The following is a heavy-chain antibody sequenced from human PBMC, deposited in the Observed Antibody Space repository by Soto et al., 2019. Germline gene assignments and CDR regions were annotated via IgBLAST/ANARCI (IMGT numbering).Heavy chain of an antibody. CDR3: AKADSNYAGRFSYYYMDV. D-gene: IGHD4-4*01. CDR2: ISGYNGNT. Sequence: ASVKVSCKASGYTFRSYGISWVRQAPGQGLEWMGWISGYNGNTHYSQKFQGKVTMTTDASTSTAYMELRNLRSDDTAVYYCAKADSNYAGRFSYYYMDVWGTGTMVTVSS. V-gene: IGHV1-18*01. CDR1: GYTFRSYG. J-gene: IGHJ6*03.